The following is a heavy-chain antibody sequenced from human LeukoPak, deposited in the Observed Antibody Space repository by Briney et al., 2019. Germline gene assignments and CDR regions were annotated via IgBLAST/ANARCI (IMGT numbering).Heavy chain of an antibody. CDR1: GFTFSTYS. CDR2: ISSTGSTI. D-gene: IGHD5-18*01. J-gene: IGHJ4*02. Sequence: GGSLRLSCAASGFTFSTYSMDRVRQAPGKGLEWVSFISSTGSTIYYADSVKGRFTISRDSAKNSLYLQMDSLRAEDTAVYYCARAVDTATDYFDYWGQGTLVTVSS. V-gene: IGHV3-48*01. CDR3: ARAVDTATDYFDY.